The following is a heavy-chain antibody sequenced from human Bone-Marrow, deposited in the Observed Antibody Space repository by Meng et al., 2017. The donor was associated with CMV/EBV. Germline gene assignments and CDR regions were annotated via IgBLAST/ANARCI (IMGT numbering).Heavy chain of an antibody. D-gene: IGHD1-14*01. CDR1: GFSLSTGGVG. CDR2: IYSNDAK. V-gene: IGHV2-5*01. CDR3: AHRQYKSYFDY. Sequence: SGHTLVKPTQTLTLTCTFSGFSLSTGGVGVGWIRQPPGKALEWLALIYSNDAKRYSPSLNSRLTITEDTSKIQVVLTMTNMDPVDTAIYYWAHRQYKSYFDYWGQGTLVTVSS. J-gene: IGHJ4*02.